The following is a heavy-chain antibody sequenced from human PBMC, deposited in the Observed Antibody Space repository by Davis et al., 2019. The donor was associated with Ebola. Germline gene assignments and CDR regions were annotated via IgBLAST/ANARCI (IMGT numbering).Heavy chain of an antibody. Sequence: AASVTVSCKASGYTLTSYDFNWVRQATGTGLEWMGWMNPNSGNTGYAQKFQGRVTMTRNTSISKAYMELSSLRYEDTAVYYCARGRAVRPRFDWFDPWGQGTLVTVSS. V-gene: IGHV1-8*01. CDR3: ARGRAVRPRFDWFDP. CDR1: GYTLTSYD. CDR2: MNPNSGNT. D-gene: IGHD6-6*01. J-gene: IGHJ5*02.